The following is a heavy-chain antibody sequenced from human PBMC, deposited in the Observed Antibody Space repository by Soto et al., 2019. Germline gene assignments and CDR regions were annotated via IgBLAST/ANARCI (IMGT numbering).Heavy chain of an antibody. V-gene: IGHV3-21*01. CDR3: ARGRGDYEGLVPDSFDH. J-gene: IGHJ4*02. Sequence: EVQLVESGGGLVKPGGSLRLSCAASGFTFSSYSMHWVRQAPGKGLEWVSSISSRSRSIYYADSQKGRFTISRDNTKNXXYLQMTYLRAEDTAVYYCARGRGDYEGLVPDSFDHWGQGPLVTVSS. D-gene: IGHD4-17*01. CDR2: ISSRSRSI. CDR1: GFTFSSYS.